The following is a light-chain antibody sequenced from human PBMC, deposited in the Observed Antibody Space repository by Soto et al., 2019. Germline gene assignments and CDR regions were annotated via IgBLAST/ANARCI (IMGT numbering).Light chain of an antibody. V-gene: IGLV1-40*01. CDR2: GSS. CDR3: QSYDNGLSASV. Sequence: QSVPTQPPSVSGAPGQRVTISCTGSSSNIGAGHVVHWYQQFPGRAPNLLIYGSSNRPSGVPDRFSGSKSGTSASLAITGLQAEDEADYYCQSYDNGLSASVFGGGTKVTVL. CDR1: SSNIGAGHV. J-gene: IGLJ2*01.